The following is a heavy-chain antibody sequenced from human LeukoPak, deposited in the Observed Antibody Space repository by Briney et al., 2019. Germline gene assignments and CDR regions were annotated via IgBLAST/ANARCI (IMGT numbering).Heavy chain of an antibody. D-gene: IGHD5-18*01. J-gene: IGHJ4*02. CDR1: GFTFSYYA. Sequence: PGGSLRLSCAASGFTFSYYAMHWVRQAPGKGLEGVAIMSSDGNNKYYADSVKGRFTISRDNSNNTLYLQMNSLRPEDTAVYYCAKDSGLDYRYGLFDYWGQGTLVTVSS. CDR2: MSSDGNNK. CDR3: AKDSGLDYRYGLFDY. V-gene: IGHV3-30-3*01.